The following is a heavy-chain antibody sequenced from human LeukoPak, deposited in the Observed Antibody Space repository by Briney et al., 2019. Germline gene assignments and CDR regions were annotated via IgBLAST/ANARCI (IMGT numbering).Heavy chain of an antibody. CDR1: GGSISSGGYY. V-gene: IGHV4-31*03. D-gene: IGHD3-22*01. CDR3: ARGPDSSGYYYSDF. CDR2: IYYSGST. J-gene: IGHJ4*02. Sequence: SETLSLTCTVSGGSISSGGYYWSWIRQHPGKGLEWIGYIYYSGSTYYNPSLKSRVTISVDTSKNQFSLKLSSVTAADTAVYYCARGPDSSGYYYSDFWGQGTLVTVSS.